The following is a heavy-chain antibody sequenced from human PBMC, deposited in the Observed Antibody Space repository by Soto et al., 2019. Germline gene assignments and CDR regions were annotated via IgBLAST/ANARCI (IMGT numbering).Heavy chain of an antibody. Sequence: SQTLSLTCAISGDSVSTNIAAWSWIRQSPSRGLEWLGRTLYRSSKWYNEYAVSVKSRMTINPDTSKNQFSLQLNSVTPEDTAVYEGVSDESPTLNYPPAMDVWGQGNAVTVSS. CDR2: TLYRSSKWYN. D-gene: IGHD1-7*01. CDR3: VSDESPTLNYPPAMDV. CDR1: GDSVSTNIAA. J-gene: IGHJ6*02. V-gene: IGHV6-1*01.